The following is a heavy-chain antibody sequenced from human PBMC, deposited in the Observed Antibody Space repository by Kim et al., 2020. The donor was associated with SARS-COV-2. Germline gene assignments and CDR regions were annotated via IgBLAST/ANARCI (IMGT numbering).Heavy chain of an antibody. CDR3: AKDHSKSNGYYYSGYFDL. J-gene: IGHJ2*01. CDR2: ISYDGSNK. D-gene: IGHD3-22*01. CDR1: GFTFSSYG. V-gene: IGHV3-30*18. Sequence: GGSLRLSCAASGFTFSSYGMHWVRQAPGKGLEWVAVISYDGSNKYYADLVKGRFTISRDNSKNTLYLQMNSLRSEDTVVSYCAKDHSKSNGYYYSGYFDLWGRGTLVTVSS.